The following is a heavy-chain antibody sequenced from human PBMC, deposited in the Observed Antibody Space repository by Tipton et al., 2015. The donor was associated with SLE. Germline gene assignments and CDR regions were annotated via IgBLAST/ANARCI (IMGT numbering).Heavy chain of an antibody. V-gene: IGHV3-23*01. D-gene: IGHD5-12*01. CDR2: INGSGGST. CDR3: AKGGGYSGYDYAYFDY. Sequence: SLRLSCAASGFTFSSYWMSWVRQAPGKGLEWVSAINGSGGSTYYADSVKGRFTISRDNSKNTLYLQMNSLRAEDTAVYYCAKGGGYSGYDYAYFDYWGQGTLVTVSS. CDR1: GFTFSSYW. J-gene: IGHJ4*02.